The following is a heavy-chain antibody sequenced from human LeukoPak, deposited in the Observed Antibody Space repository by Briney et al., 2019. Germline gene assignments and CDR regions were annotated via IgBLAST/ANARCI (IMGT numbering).Heavy chain of an antibody. D-gene: IGHD5-18*01. Sequence: GGSLRLSCAASGFTFSSSWMHWVRQAPGKGLVWVSRISGDGSSAIYADSVRGRLTISRDNAKNTLYLQMNSLRAEDTAVYYCVEEGYKFVYWGQGSLVTVSS. CDR3: VEEGYKFVY. CDR2: ISGDGSSA. CDR1: GFTFSSSW. J-gene: IGHJ4*02. V-gene: IGHV3-74*01.